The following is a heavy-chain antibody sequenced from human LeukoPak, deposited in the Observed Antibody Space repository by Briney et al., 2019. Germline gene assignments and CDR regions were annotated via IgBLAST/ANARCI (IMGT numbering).Heavy chain of an antibody. CDR1: GGSISRYY. V-gene: IGHV4-59*01. CDR3: ARGARYPQGNFDY. J-gene: IGHJ4*02. D-gene: IGHD1-14*01. Sequence: SETLSLTCTVSGGSISRYYWSWIRQPPGKGLEWIGYIYYSGSTNYNPSLKSRVTISVDTSKNQFSLKLNSVTAADTAVYYCARGARYPQGNFDYWGQGTLVNVSS. CDR2: IYYSGST.